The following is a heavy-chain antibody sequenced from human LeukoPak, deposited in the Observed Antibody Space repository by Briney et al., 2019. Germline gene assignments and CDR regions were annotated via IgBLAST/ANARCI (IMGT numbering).Heavy chain of an antibody. CDR3: AKDRWATVTRATYFDN. V-gene: IGHV3-30*02. CDR1: GFTFNSYG. J-gene: IGHJ4*02. D-gene: IGHD4-17*01. Sequence: GGSLRLSCAASGFTFNSYGMHWVRQAPGKGLEWVAFIRYDGSNKYYVDSVKGRFTVSRDNSKSTRYLQMNSLRPEDTAVYYCAKDRWATVTRATYFDNWGQGAPGTVSS. CDR2: IRYDGSNK.